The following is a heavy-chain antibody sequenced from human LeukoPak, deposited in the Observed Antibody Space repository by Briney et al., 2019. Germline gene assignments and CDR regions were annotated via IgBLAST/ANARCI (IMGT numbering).Heavy chain of an antibody. CDR1: GFTFSSYG. Sequence: PGRSLRLSCAASGFTFSSYGMHWVRQAPGKGLEWVAVISYDGSNKYYADSVKGRFTISRDNSKNTLYIQMNSLRAEDTAVYYCARDIPNNWGLGYWGQGTLVTVSS. CDR3: ARDIPNNWGLGY. V-gene: IGHV3-30*03. J-gene: IGHJ4*02. D-gene: IGHD7-27*01. CDR2: ISYDGSNK.